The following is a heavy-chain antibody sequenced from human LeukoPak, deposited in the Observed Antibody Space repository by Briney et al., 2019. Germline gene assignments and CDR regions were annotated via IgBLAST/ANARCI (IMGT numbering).Heavy chain of an antibody. Sequence: SETLSLTCTVSGGSISRYYWSWIRQPPGKGLEWIGYIYYSGSTNYNPSLKSRVTISVDTSKNQFSLKLSSVTAADTAVYYCARDRTYYDYVWGSYRLDAFDIWGQGTMVTVSS. CDR2: IYYSGST. D-gene: IGHD3-16*02. V-gene: IGHV4-59*01. CDR3: ARDRTYYDYVWGSYRLDAFDI. J-gene: IGHJ3*02. CDR1: GGSISRYY.